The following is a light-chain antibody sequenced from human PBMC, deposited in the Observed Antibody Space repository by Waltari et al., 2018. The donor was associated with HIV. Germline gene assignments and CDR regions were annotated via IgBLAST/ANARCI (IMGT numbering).Light chain of an antibody. Sequence: DIAMIQSPDSLVVSPGEPASISCRSSQSLLHNNGHNYLDWYIQRPGQAPELLIYLASRRASGVPDRIAGSCSSTDFILKISRVEPEDVGVYYCMHGQQTPVFGQGTQVEV. CDR2: LAS. CDR3: MHGQQTPV. V-gene: IGKV2-28*01. J-gene: IGKJ1*01. CDR1: QSLLHNNGHNY.